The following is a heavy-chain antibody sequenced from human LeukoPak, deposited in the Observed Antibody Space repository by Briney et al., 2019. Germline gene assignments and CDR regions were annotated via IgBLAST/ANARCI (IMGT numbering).Heavy chain of an antibody. J-gene: IGHJ4*02. D-gene: IGHD1-26*01. CDR1: GFTLCSYS. V-gene: IGHV3-21*01. CDR2: ISSSSSYI. CDR3: ARVAGPVGATDLDY. Sequence: SGGSLRLSCAASGFTLCSYSMNWVRQAPGKGLEWVSSISSSSSYIYYADSVKGRFTISRDNAKNSLYLQMNSLRAEDTAVYYCARVAGPVGATDLDYWGQGTLVTVSS.